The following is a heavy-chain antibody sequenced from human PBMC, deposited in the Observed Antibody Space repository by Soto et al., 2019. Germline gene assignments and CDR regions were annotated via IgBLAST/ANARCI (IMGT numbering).Heavy chain of an antibody. CDR3: ARQITMVRGSFYYYYYGMDV. CDR2: ISYDGSNK. J-gene: IGHJ6*02. CDR1: GFTFSSYA. D-gene: IGHD3-10*01. Sequence: GGSLRLSCAASGFTFSSYAMHWVRQAPGKGLEWVAVISYDGSNKYYADSVKGRFAISRDNAKNSLYLQMNSLRAEDTAVYYCARQITMVRGSFYYYYYGMDVWGQGTTVTVSS. V-gene: IGHV3-30*09.